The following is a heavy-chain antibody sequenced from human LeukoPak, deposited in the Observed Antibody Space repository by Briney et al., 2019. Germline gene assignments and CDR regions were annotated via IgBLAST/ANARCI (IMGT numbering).Heavy chain of an antibody. Sequence: GGSLRLSCAASGFTFDDYAMHWVRQAPGKGLEWVSGISWNSGSIGYADSVKGRFTISRDNAKNSLYLQMNGLRAEDTALYYCAKERVSSLSYWGQGTLVTVSS. CDR3: AKERVSSLSY. J-gene: IGHJ4*02. V-gene: IGHV3-9*01. D-gene: IGHD6-13*01. CDR1: GFTFDDYA. CDR2: ISWNSGSI.